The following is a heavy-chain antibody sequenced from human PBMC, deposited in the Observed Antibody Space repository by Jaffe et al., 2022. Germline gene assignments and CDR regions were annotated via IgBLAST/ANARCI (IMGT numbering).Heavy chain of an antibody. CDR2: INHSGST. J-gene: IGHJ4*02. Sequence: QVQLQQWGAGLLKPSETLSLTCAVYGGSFSGYYWSWIRQPPGKGLEWIGEINHSGSTNYNPSLKSRVTISVDTSKNQFSLKLSSVTAADTAVYYCARGRITMVRGVIVRGPSRHFDYWGQGTLVTVSS. CDR1: GGSFSGYY. D-gene: IGHD3-10*01. V-gene: IGHV4-34*01. CDR3: ARGRITMVRGVIVRGPSRHFDY.